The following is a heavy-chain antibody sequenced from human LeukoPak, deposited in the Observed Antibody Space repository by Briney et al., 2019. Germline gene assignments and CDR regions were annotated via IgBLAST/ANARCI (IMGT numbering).Heavy chain of an antibody. Sequence: GGSLRLSCAASGFTFSSYAMHWVRQAPGKGLEWVAVISYDGSNKYYADSVKGRFTISRDNSKNTLYLQMNSLRAEGTAVYYCARGQCSGGSCYPAVRAFDIWGQGTMVTVSS. CDR3: ARGQCSGGSCYPAVRAFDI. CDR1: GFTFSSYA. J-gene: IGHJ3*02. D-gene: IGHD2-15*01. V-gene: IGHV3-30-3*01. CDR2: ISYDGSNK.